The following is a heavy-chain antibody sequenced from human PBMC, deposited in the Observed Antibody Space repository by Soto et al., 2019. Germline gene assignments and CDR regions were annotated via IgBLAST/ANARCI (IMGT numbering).Heavy chain of an antibody. D-gene: IGHD1-26*01. CDR2: ISGYNDDT. CDR1: RYTLSSYT. Sequence: QVQLVQSGAEVRKPGASVKVSCKASRYTLSSYTINWVRQAPGQGLEWMGWISGYNDDTRYAHNLQGRVTMTTDTSTSTAYMELRSLRSDDTAVYYGAYSAGVGSYSLFDYWGQGTLVTVSS. J-gene: IGHJ4*02. CDR3: AYSAGVGSYSLFDY. V-gene: IGHV1-18*01.